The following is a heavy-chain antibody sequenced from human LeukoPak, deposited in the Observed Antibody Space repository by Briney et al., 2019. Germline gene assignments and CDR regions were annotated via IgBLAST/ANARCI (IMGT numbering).Heavy chain of an antibody. CDR1: GFTFSSYA. V-gene: IGHV3-23*01. J-gene: IGHJ4*02. CDR3: AKAELQNYYDSSGYLY. D-gene: IGHD3-22*01. Sequence: GGSLTLSCAASGFTFSSYAISWVRQAPGKGLEWVSAISGSGGSTYYADSVKGRFTISRDNSKNTLYLQMNSLRAEDTAVYYCAKAELQNYYDSSGYLYWGKGTLVTVSS. CDR2: ISGSGGST.